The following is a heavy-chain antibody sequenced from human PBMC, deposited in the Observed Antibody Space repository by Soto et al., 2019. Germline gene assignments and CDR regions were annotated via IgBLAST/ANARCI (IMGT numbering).Heavy chain of an antibody. J-gene: IGHJ3*01. CDR1: GFTFSGHW. CDR3: AREAGYCSRTSCYRRAFDP. V-gene: IGHV3-74*03. Sequence: EVQLVESGGDLVQPGGSLRLSCAASGFTFSGHWMHWVRQVPGKGLEWVSRINTDGATSTYADSVKGRFTISRDNAKNTLYLQMSALRAEDTALYYCAREAGYCSRTSCYRRAFDPWGQGTTVTVSS. CDR2: INTDGATS. D-gene: IGHD2-2*01.